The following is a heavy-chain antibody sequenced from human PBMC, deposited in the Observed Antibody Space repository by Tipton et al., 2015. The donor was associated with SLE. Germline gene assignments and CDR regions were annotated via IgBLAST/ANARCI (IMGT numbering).Heavy chain of an antibody. CDR3: ARETTVYYYIDV. V-gene: IGHV4-39*02. D-gene: IGHD4-11*01. J-gene: IGHJ6*03. Sequence: TLSLTCTVSGGSISSSSYYWGWIRQPPGKGLEWIGSIYYSGSSYYNPSLTSRVTISVDTSNNQFSLRLSSVTAADTAVYYCARETTVYYYIDVWGKGTTVTISS. CDR2: IYYSGSS. CDR1: GGSISSSSYY.